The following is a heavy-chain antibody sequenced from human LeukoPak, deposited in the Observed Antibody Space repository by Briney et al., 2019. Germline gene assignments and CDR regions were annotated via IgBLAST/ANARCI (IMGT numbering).Heavy chain of an antibody. J-gene: IGHJ4*02. CDR2: IWYDGSNK. V-gene: IGHV3-33*01. Sequence: GGSLRLSCAASGFTFSSYGMHWVRQALGKGLEWVAVIWYDGSNKYYADSVKGRFTISRDNSKNTLDVQMNSLRAEDTAVYYCARDPYYYGSGIWGYFDYWGQGTLVTVSS. CDR1: GFTFSSYG. CDR3: ARDPYYYGSGIWGYFDY. D-gene: IGHD3-10*01.